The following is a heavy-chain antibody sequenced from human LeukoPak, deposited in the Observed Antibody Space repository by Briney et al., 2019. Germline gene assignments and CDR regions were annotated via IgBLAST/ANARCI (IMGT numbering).Heavy chain of an antibody. CDR2: IYTSGST. J-gene: IGHJ5*02. CDR3: ASHRGGFWFDP. CDR1: GGSISSGSYY. Sequence: PSETLSLTCTVSGGSISSGSYYWSWIRQPAGTGLEWIGRIYTSGSTNYNPSLKSRVTISVDPSKNQFSLKLSSVTAADTAVYYCASHRGGFWFDPWGQGTLVTVSS. D-gene: IGHD3-10*01. V-gene: IGHV4-61*02.